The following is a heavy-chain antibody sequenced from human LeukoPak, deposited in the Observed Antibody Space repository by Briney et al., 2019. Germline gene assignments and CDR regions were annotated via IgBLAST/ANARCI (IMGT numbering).Heavy chain of an antibody. J-gene: IGHJ4*02. CDR1: GFTFGSYA. CDR3: ARWGGGADY. V-gene: IGHV3-64*01. Sequence: GGSLRLSCAASGFTFGSYAMHWVRQAPGKGLEFVSAISSKGDITYYANSVKGRFIMSRDNSKNTLYLQMGSLRAEDMAVYCGARWGGGADYWGQGTLVTVSS. CDR2: ISSKGDIT. D-gene: IGHD3-10*01.